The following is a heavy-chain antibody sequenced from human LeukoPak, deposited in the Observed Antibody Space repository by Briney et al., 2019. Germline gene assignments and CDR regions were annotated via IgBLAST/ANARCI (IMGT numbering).Heavy chain of an antibody. CDR1: GFTFSSYA. D-gene: IGHD3-22*01. V-gene: IGHV3-23*01. CDR3: AKGSGYDYPGFDY. CDR2: ISGSGGTT. Sequence: PGGSLRLSCAASGFTFSSYAMTWVRQAPGKGLEWVSGISGSGGTTYYADSVKGRFTISRDNSKNTLSLQMNSLRAEDTAVYYCAKGSGYDYPGFDYWGQGTLVTVSS. J-gene: IGHJ4*02.